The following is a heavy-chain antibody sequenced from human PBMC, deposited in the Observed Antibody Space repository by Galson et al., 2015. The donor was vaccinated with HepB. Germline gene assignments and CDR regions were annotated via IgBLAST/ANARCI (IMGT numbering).Heavy chain of an antibody. V-gene: IGHV3-66*01. Sequence: SLRLSCAASGFTVSSNYMSWVRQAPGKGLEWVSVIYSGGSTYYADSVKGRFNISRDNSKNTLYLQMNSLRAEDTAVYYCARERWFGGGYWFDPWGQGTLVTVSS. CDR2: IYSGGST. D-gene: IGHD3-10*01. CDR1: GFTVSSNY. CDR3: ARERWFGGGYWFDP. J-gene: IGHJ5*02.